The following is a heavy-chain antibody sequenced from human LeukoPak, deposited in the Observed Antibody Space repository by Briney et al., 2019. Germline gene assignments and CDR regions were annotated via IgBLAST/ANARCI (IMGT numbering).Heavy chain of an antibody. CDR1: GYTFTNYG. Sequence: ASVKVSCKASGYTFTNYGISWVRQAPGQGLEWMGWISTYNGNTNYAQKLQGRVTMTTDTSTSTAYMGLRSLRSDDTAVYYCARADYSSSWYSPTYFDYWGQGTLVTVSS. J-gene: IGHJ4*02. D-gene: IGHD6-13*01. CDR2: ISTYNGNT. V-gene: IGHV1-18*01. CDR3: ARADYSSSWYSPTYFDY.